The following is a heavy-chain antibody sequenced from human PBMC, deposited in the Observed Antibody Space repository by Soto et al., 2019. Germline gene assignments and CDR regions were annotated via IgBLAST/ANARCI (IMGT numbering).Heavy chain of an antibody. CDR3: ARDLYGDYAGYYYYGMDV. J-gene: IGHJ6*02. Sequence: VQLVESGGGLVQPGGSLRLSCAAYGFTFSSYSMNWVRQAPGKGLEWVSYISSSSSTIYYADSVKGRFTISRDNAKNSLYLQMNSLRDEDTAVYYCARDLYGDYAGYYYYGMDVWGQGTTVTVSS. D-gene: IGHD4-17*01. CDR1: GFTFSSYS. V-gene: IGHV3-48*02. CDR2: ISSSSSTI.